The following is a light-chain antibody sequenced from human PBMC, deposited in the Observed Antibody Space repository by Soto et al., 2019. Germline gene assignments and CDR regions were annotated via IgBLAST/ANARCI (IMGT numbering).Light chain of an antibody. CDR1: QSISTF. V-gene: IGKV1-39*01. CDR3: QQTYSSLFT. J-gene: IGKJ3*01. Sequence: DIQMTQSPSSLSASVGDRVTISCRASQSISTFLSWYQQKPGKSPKLLIYASSSLQSGVPSRFSRSESGTHFPLTISSLQPEDFATYYCQQTYSSLFTFGPRTKVDIK. CDR2: ASS.